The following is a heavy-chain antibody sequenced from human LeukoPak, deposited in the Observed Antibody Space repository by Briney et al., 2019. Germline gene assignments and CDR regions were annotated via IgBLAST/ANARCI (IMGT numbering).Heavy chain of an antibody. CDR3: ARDFPGNYGDYYYYYGMDV. V-gene: IGHV3-7*01. Sequence: GGSLRLSCAASGFTFSSYWMSWVRQAPGKGLESVANIKQDGSEKYYVDSVKGRFTISRDNAKNSLYLQMNSLRAEDTAVYYCARDFPGNYGDYYYYYGMDVWGQGTTVTVSS. D-gene: IGHD4-17*01. CDR2: IKQDGSEK. CDR1: GFTFSSYW. J-gene: IGHJ6*02.